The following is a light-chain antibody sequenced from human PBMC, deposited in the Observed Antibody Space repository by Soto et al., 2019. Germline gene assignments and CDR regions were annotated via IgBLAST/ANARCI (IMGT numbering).Light chain of an antibody. J-gene: IGLJ1*01. Sequence: VLNHALSGSGAPRGALTIFCTGNSSDVGGYSYVSWYQQHPGKAPQLIIYDVTERPSGVPDRFSGSKSGNTASLTISGLQAEDEADYYCCSYTGSYSYVFGIGTKVTVL. CDR2: DVT. V-gene: IGLV2-11*01. CDR1: SSDVGGYSY. CDR3: CSYTGSYSYV.